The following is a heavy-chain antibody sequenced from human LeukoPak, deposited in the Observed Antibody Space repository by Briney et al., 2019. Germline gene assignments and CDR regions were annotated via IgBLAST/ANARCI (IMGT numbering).Heavy chain of an antibody. CDR2: ISRDGTSR. Sequence: GGSLRPSCAVSGFTFSTYWMHWVRQAPGKGLVWVSRISRDGTSRTYADSVMGRFTISRDSARNTLYLQMDSLRAEDTAVYYCVRGTSRDYGYGGDDPYWGQGTLVIVSS. V-gene: IGHV3-74*01. CDR3: VRGTSRDYGYGGDDPY. D-gene: IGHD2-21*02. J-gene: IGHJ4*02. CDR1: GFTFSTYW.